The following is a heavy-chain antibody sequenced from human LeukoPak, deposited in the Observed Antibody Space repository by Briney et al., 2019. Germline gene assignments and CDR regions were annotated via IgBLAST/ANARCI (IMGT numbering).Heavy chain of an antibody. CDR3: ARLSNWYGVY. CDR2: IYYGWSS. V-gene: IGHV4-59*11. CDR1: GGSLNSHY. Sequence: PSETLSLTCTVSGGSLNSHYWTWIRQPPGKGLEWIGYIYYGWSSSYNPSLKSRVTISVDTSKSQVSLRLNSVAAADTAVYYCARLSNWYGVYWGQGTLVTVSS. D-gene: IGHD6-13*01. J-gene: IGHJ4*02.